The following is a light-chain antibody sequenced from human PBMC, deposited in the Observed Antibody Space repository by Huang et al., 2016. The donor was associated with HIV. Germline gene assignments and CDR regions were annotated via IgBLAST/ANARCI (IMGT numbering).Light chain of an antibody. J-gene: IGKJ5*01. Sequence: ETVMTQSPATLSVSPGERVTLPCRASESVGRTLAWYQQQPGQAPRSLIYGASTRATGVPPRFSGRGSGTEFTLSISSLQSEDFAVYYCQQYNNWPPVTFGQGTRLEIK. CDR1: ESVGRT. CDR2: GAS. V-gene: IGKV3-15*01. CDR3: QQYNNWPPVT.